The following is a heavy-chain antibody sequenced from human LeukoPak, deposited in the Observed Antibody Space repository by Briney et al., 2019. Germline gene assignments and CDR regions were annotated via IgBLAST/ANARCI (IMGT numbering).Heavy chain of an antibody. J-gene: IGHJ4*02. D-gene: IGHD2-15*01. CDR1: KFIFSNYW. Sequence: GGSLRLSCAASKFIFSNYWMSWVRQAPGKGLEWVAYIKKTGSETYYVDSVKGRFTITRDNARISLFLQMNSLRAEDTAVYYCAREDGYCSGGNCYSYFDSWGQGTLVTVSS. CDR3: AREDGYCSGGNCYSYFDS. CDR2: IKKTGSET. V-gene: IGHV3-7*01.